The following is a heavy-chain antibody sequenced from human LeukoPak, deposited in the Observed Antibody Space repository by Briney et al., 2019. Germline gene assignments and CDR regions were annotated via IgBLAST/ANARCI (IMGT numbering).Heavy chain of an antibody. V-gene: IGHV1-18*01. CDR1: GYTFTSYG. D-gene: IGHD2-15*01. CDR3: ARDHCSGGSCYWLGFDY. J-gene: IGHJ4*02. Sequence: ASVKVSCKASGYTFTSYGISWVRQAPGQGLEWMGWISAYNGNTNYAQKLQGRVTMTTDTSTSTAYMELRSLRSDDTAVYYCARDHCSGGSCYWLGFDYWGQGTLVTVSS. CDR2: ISAYNGNT.